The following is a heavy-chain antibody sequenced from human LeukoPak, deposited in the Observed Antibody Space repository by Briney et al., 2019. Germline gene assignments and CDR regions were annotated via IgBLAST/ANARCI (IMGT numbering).Heavy chain of an antibody. V-gene: IGHV3-48*01. Sequence: PVGSLRLSCAASGFTFSSYSMNWVRQAPGKGLGWVSYISSSSSTIYYADSVKGRFTISRDNAKNSLYLKMNRLRAEDTAVYYCARALRYFAWLYTSPEYNWFDPWDQGPLVPVSS. J-gene: IGHJ5*02. CDR3: ARALRYFAWLYTSPEYNWFDP. CDR2: ISSSSSTI. D-gene: IGHD3-9*01. CDR1: GFTFSSYS.